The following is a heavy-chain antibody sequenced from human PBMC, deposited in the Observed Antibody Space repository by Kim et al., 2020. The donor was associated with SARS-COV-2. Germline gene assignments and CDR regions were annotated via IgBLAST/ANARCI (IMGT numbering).Heavy chain of an antibody. CDR3: ARAVSGYEAYRYFDY. Sequence: PSLKSRVTMSVDTSKNQFSLKLSSVTAADTAVYYCARAVSGYEAYRYFDYWGQGTLVTVSS. V-gene: IGHV4-4*07. J-gene: IGHJ4*02. D-gene: IGHD5-12*01.